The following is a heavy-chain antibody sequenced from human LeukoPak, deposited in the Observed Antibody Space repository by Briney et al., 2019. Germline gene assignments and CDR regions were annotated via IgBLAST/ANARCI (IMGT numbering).Heavy chain of an antibody. CDR3: AKGNAPIVVAGLGMAFDI. D-gene: IGHD6-19*01. CDR1: GFTVSSNY. J-gene: IGHJ3*02. Sequence: GGSLRLSCAASGFTVSSNYMSWVRQAPGKGLEWVSVIYSGGSTYYADSVKGRFTISRDNSKNTLYLQMNSLRAEDTAVYYCAKGNAPIVVAGLGMAFDIWGQGTMVTVSS. V-gene: IGHV3-53*01. CDR2: IYSGGST.